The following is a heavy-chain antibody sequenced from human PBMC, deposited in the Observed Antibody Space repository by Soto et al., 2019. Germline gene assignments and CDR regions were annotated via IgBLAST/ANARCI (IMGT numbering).Heavy chain of an antibody. J-gene: IGHJ3*02. CDR2: MNPNSGNT. Sequence: ASVKVSCKASGCTFTSYDINWGRQATGQGLEWMGWMNPNSGNTGYAQKFQGRVTMTRNTSISTAYMELSSLRSEDTAVYYCATEKFGGDAFDIWGQGTMVTVSS. CDR1: GCTFTSYD. CDR3: ATEKFGGDAFDI. D-gene: IGHD3-10*01. V-gene: IGHV1-8*01.